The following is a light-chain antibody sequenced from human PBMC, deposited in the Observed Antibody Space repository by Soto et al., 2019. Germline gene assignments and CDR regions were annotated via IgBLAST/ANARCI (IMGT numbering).Light chain of an antibody. Sequence: DIQMTQSPSTLSASVGDRVTITCRASQSISSWLAWYQQKPGKAPKLLIYDASSLESGVPSRFSGSGSGTEFTLTISRLQPDDFATYYCQQYNSYWTFGQG. CDR1: QSISSW. CDR3: QQYNSYWT. V-gene: IGKV1-5*01. J-gene: IGKJ1*01. CDR2: DAS.